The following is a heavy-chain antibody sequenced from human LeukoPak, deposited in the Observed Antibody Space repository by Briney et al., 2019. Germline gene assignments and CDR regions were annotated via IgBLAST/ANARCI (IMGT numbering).Heavy chain of an antibody. Sequence: SKTLCLTCAVYGGSFSGYYWRWIRQPPGKGLEWIGDITYSGSNNYNPDLKRRVKISLDTSENKSSMRLSSETAAGTAVYCCAIGYRRVVVVAATVYYDYWAQGTLVTASS. J-gene: IGHJ4*02. CDR3: AIGYRRVVVVAATVYYDY. CDR1: GGSFSGYY. CDR2: ITYSGSN. D-gene: IGHD2-15*01. V-gene: IGHV4-34*01.